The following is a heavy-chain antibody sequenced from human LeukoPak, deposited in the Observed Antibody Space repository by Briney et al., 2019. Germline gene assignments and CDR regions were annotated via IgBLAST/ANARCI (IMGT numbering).Heavy chain of an antibody. CDR3: ARAPGTMIVVDY. CDR2: TSFDGSDN. CDR1: GFTFSSYG. Sequence: GGSLRLSCAASGFTFSSYGMHWVRRAPGKGLKWVAVTSFDGSDNYYADSVKGRFTISRDNSKNTLYLQMNSLRPDDTAVYYCARAPGTMIVVDYWGQGTLVTVSS. D-gene: IGHD3-22*01. J-gene: IGHJ4*02. V-gene: IGHV3-30*03.